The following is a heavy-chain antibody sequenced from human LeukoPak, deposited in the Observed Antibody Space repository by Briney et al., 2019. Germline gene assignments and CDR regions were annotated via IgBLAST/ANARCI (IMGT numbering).Heavy chain of an antibody. Sequence: SETLSLTCTVSGASISGYYRNWIRQPPGKGLEWIGYMYYSGSTNYNPSLKGRVTMSGDTSKNELSLKLSSVTAADTAVYYCARMNGDYGFRNYFYYGLDVWGQGTTVTVSS. D-gene: IGHD4-17*01. CDR3: ARMNGDYGFRNYFYYGLDV. V-gene: IGHV4-59*08. CDR2: MYYSGST. CDR1: GASISGYY. J-gene: IGHJ6*02.